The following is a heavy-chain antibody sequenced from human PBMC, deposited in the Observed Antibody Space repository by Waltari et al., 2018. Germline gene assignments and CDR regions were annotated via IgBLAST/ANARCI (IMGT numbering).Heavy chain of an antibody. J-gene: IGHJ4*02. Sequence: QLQLQESGPGLVKPSETLSLTCTVSGGSISSSSYYWGWIRQPPGKGLEWIGIIYYSGSTYYNPSLKSRVTISGDTSKNQFSLKLSSVTAADTAVYYCARPNNWGLIYWGQGTLVTVSS. V-gene: IGHV4-39*01. CDR1: GGSISSSSYY. D-gene: IGHD7-27*01. CDR2: IYYSGST. CDR3: ARPNNWGLIY.